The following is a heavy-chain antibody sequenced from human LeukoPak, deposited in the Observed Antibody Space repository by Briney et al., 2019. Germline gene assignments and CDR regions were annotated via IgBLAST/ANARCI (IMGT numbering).Heavy chain of an antibody. CDR2: ISGSGGST. V-gene: IGHV3-23*01. Sequence: GGSVRLSCAASGFTFSSYAMSWVRQAPGKGLEWVSAISGSGGSTYYADSVKGRFTISRDNSENTLYLQMNSLRAEDTAVYYCAKGANWDPGVDYWGQGTLVTVSS. CDR1: GFTFSSYA. CDR3: AKGANWDPGVDY. J-gene: IGHJ4*02. D-gene: IGHD7-27*01.